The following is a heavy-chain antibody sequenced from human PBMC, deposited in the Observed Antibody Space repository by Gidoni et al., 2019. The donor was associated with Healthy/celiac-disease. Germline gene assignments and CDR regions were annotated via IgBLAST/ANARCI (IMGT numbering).Heavy chain of an antibody. D-gene: IGHD6-19*01. CDR2: INHSGST. CDR3: ARARAVAGTLGDY. J-gene: IGHJ4*02. Sequence: GLEWIGEINHSGSTNYNPSLKSRVTISVDTSKNQFSLKLSSVTAADTAVYYCARARAVAGTLGDYWGQGTLVTVSS. V-gene: IGHV4-34*01.